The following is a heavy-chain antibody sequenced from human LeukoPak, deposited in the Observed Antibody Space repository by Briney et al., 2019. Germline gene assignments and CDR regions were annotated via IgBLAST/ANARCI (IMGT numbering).Heavy chain of an antibody. CDR2: VWYDGSNK. CDR1: GFTFSGFA. CDR3: AKEDGSGSYSIGSNFDY. D-gene: IGHD1-26*01. V-gene: IGHV3-33*06. Sequence: PGRCLRLSCAASGFTFSGFAMHWVRQAPGKGLDWVAVVWYDGSNKYYADSVKGRFTISRDNSRNTLYLQMNSLRAEDTAVYYCAKEDGSGSYSIGSNFDYWGQGTLVTVSS. J-gene: IGHJ4*02.